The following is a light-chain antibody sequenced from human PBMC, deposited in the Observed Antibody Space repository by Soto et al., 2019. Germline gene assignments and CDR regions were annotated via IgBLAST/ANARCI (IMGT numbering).Light chain of an antibody. CDR2: EVT. CDR1: SSDVGGYNY. Sequence: QSALTQPASVSGSPGQSITISCTGTSSDVGGYNYVSWYQQYPGKAPKLMIYEVTHRPSGAPDRFSGSTSGNTASLTISGLQAEDETDYFCSLYSSNGSLIFGPGTKVTVL. CDR3: SLYSSNGSLI. V-gene: IGLV2-14*01. J-gene: IGLJ1*01.